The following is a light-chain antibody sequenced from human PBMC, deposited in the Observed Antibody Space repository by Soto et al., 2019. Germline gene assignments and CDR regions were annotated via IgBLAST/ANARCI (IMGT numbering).Light chain of an antibody. CDR2: EVS. J-gene: IGLJ1*01. CDR1: SSDIGTFNY. Sequence: SALTQPASVSGSPGQSIAISCTGTSSDIGTFNYVSWYQQHPGKAPKLMIHEVSNRPSGVSDRFSGSKSGNTASLTISVLQADDEADYYCSSHTTYTTRVFGTGTKVTVL. CDR3: SSHTTYTTRV. V-gene: IGLV2-14*01.